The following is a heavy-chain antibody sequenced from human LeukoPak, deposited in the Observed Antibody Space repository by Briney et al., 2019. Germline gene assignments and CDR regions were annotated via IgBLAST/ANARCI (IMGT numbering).Heavy chain of an antibody. V-gene: IGHV1-18*01. J-gene: IGHJ4*02. Sequence: ASVKVSCKASGYIFTNYALNWVRQAPGQGLEWMGWISVYNGNTNYAQNLQGRVTMTTNTSTSTAYMELRSLRPDDTAAYYCARAFCSSTSCYADYWGQGTLVTVSS. D-gene: IGHD2-2*01. CDR1: GYIFTNYA. CDR2: ISVYNGNT. CDR3: ARAFCSSTSCYADY.